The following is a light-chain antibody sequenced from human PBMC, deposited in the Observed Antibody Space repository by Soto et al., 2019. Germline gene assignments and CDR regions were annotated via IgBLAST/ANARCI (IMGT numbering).Light chain of an antibody. V-gene: IGKV1-6*01. Sequence: AIQMTQSPSSLSSSLVYRFTITCRASQGIRKDLGWYQVKPGKAPKLLIFAASTLQSGVPSRFSGSASGTDFTLTISSLQPEDFATYYCLQDYNYPRTFGQGTKVDIK. CDR2: AAS. J-gene: IGKJ1*01. CDR1: QGIRKD. CDR3: LQDYNYPRT.